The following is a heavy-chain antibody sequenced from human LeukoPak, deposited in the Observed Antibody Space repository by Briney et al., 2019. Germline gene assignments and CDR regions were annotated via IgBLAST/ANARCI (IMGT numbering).Heavy chain of an antibody. CDR1: GYTFSDYY. CDR3: ARAAGWSGPNWFDP. D-gene: IGHD3-3*01. Sequence: ASVKVSCKASGYTFSDYYMHWVRQAPGQGLEWMGWINPNSGGTNYAQKFQGRVTMTRDTSTSTVYMELSSLRSEDTAVYYCARAAGWSGPNWFDPWGQGTLVTVSS. CDR2: INPNSGGT. J-gene: IGHJ5*02. V-gene: IGHV1-2*02.